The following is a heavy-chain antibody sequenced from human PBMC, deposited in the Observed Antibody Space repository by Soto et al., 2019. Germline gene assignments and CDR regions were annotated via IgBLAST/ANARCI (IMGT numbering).Heavy chain of an antibody. V-gene: IGHV4-34*01. CDR2: INHSGST. D-gene: IGHD2-8*01. CDR3: ARGLDIVLMVYASNWFDP. J-gene: IGHJ5*02. Sequence: SETLSLTCAVYGGSFSGYYWSWIRQPPGKGLEWIGEINHSGSTNYNPSLKSRVTISVDTSKNQFSLKLSSVTAADTAVYYCARGLDIVLMVYASNWFDPWGQGTPVTFSS. CDR1: GGSFSGYY.